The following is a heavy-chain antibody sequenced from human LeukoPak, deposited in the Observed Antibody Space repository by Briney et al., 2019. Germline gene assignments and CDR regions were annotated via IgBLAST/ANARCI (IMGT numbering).Heavy chain of an antibody. Sequence: PGGPLRLSCAASGFTFSSYEMNWVRQAPGKGLEWVSYISSSGSTIYYADSVKGRFTISRDNAKNSLYLQMNSLRAEDTAVYYCAREPHYSGYGGFDPWGQGTLVTVSS. D-gene: IGHD5-12*01. CDR3: AREPHYSGYGGFDP. V-gene: IGHV3-48*03. CDR2: ISSSGSTI. J-gene: IGHJ5*02. CDR1: GFTFSSYE.